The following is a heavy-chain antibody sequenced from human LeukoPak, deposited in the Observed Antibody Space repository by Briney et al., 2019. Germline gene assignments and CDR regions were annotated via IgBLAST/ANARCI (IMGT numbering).Heavy chain of an antibody. CDR1: GFTFSSYA. V-gene: IGHV3-23*01. Sequence: GSLRLSCAASGFTFSSYAMSWVRQAPGKGLEWVSAISGSGGSTYYADSVKGRFTISRDNSKNTLYLQMNSLRAEDTAVYYCAKDCIVGATYYYYYMDVWGKGTTVTVSS. CDR3: AKDCIVGATYYYYYMDV. J-gene: IGHJ6*03. CDR2: ISGSGGST. D-gene: IGHD1-26*01.